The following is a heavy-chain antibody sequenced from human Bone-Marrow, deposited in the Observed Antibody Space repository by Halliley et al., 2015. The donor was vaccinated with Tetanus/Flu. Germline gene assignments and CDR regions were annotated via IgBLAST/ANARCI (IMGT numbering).Heavy chain of an antibody. J-gene: IGHJ4*02. CDR2: GNK. D-gene: IGHD3-3*01. Sequence: GNKKYVQKFQARVTLTADTSTSTAYIELRSLRSDDTAVYYCARDGPTIFGVVIVDFDHWGQGTQVTVSS. CDR3: ARDGPTIFGVVIVDFDH. V-gene: IGHV1-18*01.